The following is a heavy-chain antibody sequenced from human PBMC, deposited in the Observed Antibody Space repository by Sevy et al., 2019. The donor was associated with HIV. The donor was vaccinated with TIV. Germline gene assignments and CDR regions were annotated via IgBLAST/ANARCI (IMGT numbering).Heavy chain of an antibody. D-gene: IGHD2-2*01. CDR1: GFTFSSYS. V-gene: IGHV3-21*01. Sequence: GGSLRLSCVASGFTFSSYSMNWVRQAPGKGLEWVSSISSRSSYIYYADSVKGRFTISRDNAKNSLYLQMNSLRAEDTAVYYCARDDFRALSIGGQGTLVTVSS. CDR2: ISSRSSYI. J-gene: IGHJ4*02. CDR3: ARDDFRALSI.